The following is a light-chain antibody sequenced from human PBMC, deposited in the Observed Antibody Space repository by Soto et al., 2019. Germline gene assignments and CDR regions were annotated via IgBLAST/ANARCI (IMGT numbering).Light chain of an antibody. Sequence: EIVLTQSPGTLSLSPGERATLSCRASQSVNSNYLAWYQQKSGQAPRLLIYGASSRATGIADRFSGSGSGTDFTLTIIRLEPEDFAAYHCQQYGSSPITFGQGTRLEIK. CDR1: QSVNSNY. CDR2: GAS. CDR3: QQYGSSPIT. J-gene: IGKJ5*01. V-gene: IGKV3-20*01.